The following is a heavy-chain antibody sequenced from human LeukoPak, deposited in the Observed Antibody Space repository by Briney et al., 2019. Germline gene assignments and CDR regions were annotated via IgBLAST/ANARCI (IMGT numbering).Heavy chain of an antibody. Sequence: PSETLSLTCTVSGGSISSSSYYWGWIRQPPGKGLEWSGSIYYSGSTYYNPSLKSILTIAVDTSNNKFSLKLRSVPAADTAVYYCARAQGPSSYLDYWGQGTLVTLSS. J-gene: IGHJ4*02. D-gene: IGHD1-26*01. CDR1: GGSISSSSYY. V-gene: IGHV4-39*07. CDR2: IYYSGST. CDR3: ARAQGPSSYLDY.